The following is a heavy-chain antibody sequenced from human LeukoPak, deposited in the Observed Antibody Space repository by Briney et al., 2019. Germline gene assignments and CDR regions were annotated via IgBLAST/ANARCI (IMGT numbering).Heavy chain of an antibody. CDR2: IIPIFGTA. J-gene: IGHJ4*02. D-gene: IGHD3-22*01. Sequence: ASVKVSCKASGYTFTSYYMHWVRQAPGQGLEWMGRIIPIFGTANYAQKFQGRVTITTDESTSTAYMELSSLRSEDTAVYYCASGLYDSSGYYYFLDYWGQGTLVTVSS. V-gene: IGHV1-69*05. CDR1: GYTFTSYY. CDR3: ASGLYDSSGYYYFLDY.